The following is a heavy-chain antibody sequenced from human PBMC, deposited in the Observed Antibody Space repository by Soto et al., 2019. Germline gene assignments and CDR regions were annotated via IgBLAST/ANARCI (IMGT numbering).Heavy chain of an antibody. CDR3: SGCSGGACHQNYGMNV. D-gene: IGHD2-15*01. J-gene: IGHJ6*02. Sequence: EVHLVESGGGLVKPGGSLRLSCAVSGFTFSSCTMNWVRQAPGKGLEWVSSISPSTSHIYYADSVKGRFTISRDNAKNSLFLQMNSLRAEDTAVYYCSGCSGGACHQNYGMNVWGQGTRSPSP. CDR2: ISPSTSHI. CDR1: GFTFSSCT. V-gene: IGHV3-21*01.